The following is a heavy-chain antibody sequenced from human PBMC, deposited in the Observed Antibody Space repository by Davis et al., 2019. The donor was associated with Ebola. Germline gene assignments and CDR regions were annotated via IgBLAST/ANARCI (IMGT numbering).Heavy chain of an antibody. CDR1: SSTFSNYG. CDR3: ARTSIVGTTTTASDI. CDR2: ISADTGDT. J-gene: IGHJ3*02. V-gene: IGHV1-18*01. Sequence: ASVKVSCKASSSTFSNYGITWVRQAPGQGLEWMGWISADTGDTNFAQKFQTRVTMTTDTSTSTAYMELGSLRSDDTAVYYCARTSIVGTTTTASDIWGQGTLVTVSS. D-gene: IGHD1-26*01.